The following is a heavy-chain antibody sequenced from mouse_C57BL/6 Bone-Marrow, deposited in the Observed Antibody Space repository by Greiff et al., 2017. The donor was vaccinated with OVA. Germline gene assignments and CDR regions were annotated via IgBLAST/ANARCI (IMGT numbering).Heavy chain of an antibody. J-gene: IGHJ4*01. CDR3: ARGGYSFFYYAMDY. CDR1: GYSITSGYY. V-gene: IGHV3-6*01. D-gene: IGHD2-3*01. CDR2: ISYDGSN. Sequence: EVKLMESGPGLVKPSQSLSLTCSVPGYSITSGYYWNWIRQFPGNKLEWMGYISYDGSNNYNPSLKNRISITRDTSKNQFFLKLNSVTTEDTATYYCARGGYSFFYYAMDYWGQGTSVTVSS.